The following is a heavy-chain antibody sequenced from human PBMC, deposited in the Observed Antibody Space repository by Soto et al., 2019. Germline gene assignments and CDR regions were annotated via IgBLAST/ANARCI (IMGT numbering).Heavy chain of an antibody. D-gene: IGHD1-7*01. CDR3: ARERTGPNYFDY. Sequence: ASVKVSCKASGYTFTSYAMHWVRQAPGQRLEWMGWINAGNGNTKYSQKFQGRVTITRDTSASTAYMELSSLRSEDTAVYYCARERTGPNYFDYWGQGTLVTVSS. CDR1: GYTFTSYA. J-gene: IGHJ4*02. CDR2: INAGNGNT. V-gene: IGHV1-3*01.